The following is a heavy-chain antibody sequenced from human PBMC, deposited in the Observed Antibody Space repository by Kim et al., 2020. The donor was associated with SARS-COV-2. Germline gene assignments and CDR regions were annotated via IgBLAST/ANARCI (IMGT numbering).Heavy chain of an antibody. D-gene: IGHD2-2*01. CDR2: IDPSDSYT. CDR1: GYSFTSYW. Sequence: GESLKISCKGSGYSFTSYWISWVRQMPGKGLEWMGRIDPSDSYTNYSPSFQGHVTISADKSISTAYLQWSSLKASDTAMYYCARDGALPAAIPQSTNWFDPWGQGTLVTVSS. CDR3: ARDGALPAAIPQSTNWFDP. V-gene: IGHV5-10-1*01. J-gene: IGHJ5*02.